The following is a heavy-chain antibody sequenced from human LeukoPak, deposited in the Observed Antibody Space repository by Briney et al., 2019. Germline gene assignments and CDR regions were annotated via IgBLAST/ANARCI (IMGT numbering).Heavy chain of an antibody. V-gene: IGHV3-11*06. CDR1: GFTLSNYF. D-gene: IGHD6-19*01. Sequence: GGSLRLSCAASGFTLSNYFTTWIRHAPGEGLGWDSYISGGGSNTHYADSVKGRFTISRDNAKNSPYIQMNTLRVQATALYICATSQSAVAGIIGDWGQGTLVTVSS. CDR2: ISGGGSNT. CDR3: ATSQSAVAGIIGD. J-gene: IGHJ4*02.